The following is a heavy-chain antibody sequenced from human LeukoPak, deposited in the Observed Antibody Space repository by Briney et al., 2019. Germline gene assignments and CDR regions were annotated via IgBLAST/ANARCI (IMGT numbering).Heavy chain of an antibody. J-gene: IGHJ4*02. CDR3: AKPPDWYCSSPSCHFAAPFDY. CDR2: ISYDGNKK. V-gene: IGHV3-30*18. CDR1: GFTFSNYG. Sequence: VQPGRSLRLSCAASGFTFSNYGIHWVRQAPGRGLEWVAVISYDGNKKYYADSVKGRFTISRDNSKNTLYLQMNTLRAEDTAVYYCAKPPDWYCSSPSCHFAAPFDYWGQGTLVTVSS. D-gene: IGHD2-2*01.